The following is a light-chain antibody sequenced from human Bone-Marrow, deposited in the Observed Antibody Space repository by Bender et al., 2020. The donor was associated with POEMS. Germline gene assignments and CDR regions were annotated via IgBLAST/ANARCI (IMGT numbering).Light chain of an antibody. CDR3: AAWEDSLNGWV. Sequence: QSVLTQSPSVSEAPRQRVPISCSGSSSNIGNNAVNWYQQLPGEAPKLVIHYADVLASGVSDRFSGSKSGTSASLAISGLQSEDEADYYCAAWEDSLNGWVFGGGTKLTVL. CDR1: SSNIGNNA. V-gene: IGLV1-36*01. J-gene: IGLJ3*02. CDR2: YAD.